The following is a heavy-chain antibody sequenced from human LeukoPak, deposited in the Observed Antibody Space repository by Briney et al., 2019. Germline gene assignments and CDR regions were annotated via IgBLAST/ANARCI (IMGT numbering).Heavy chain of an antibody. CDR2: IYYSGST. J-gene: IGHJ4*02. CDR3: ARVWARGHWQGIDY. V-gene: IGHV4-38-2*02. CDR1: GCSISSGYY. Sequence: SETLSLTCTVSGCSISSGYYWGWIRQPPGKGLEWIGSIYYSGSTYYNPSLKSRVTISVDTSKNQFSLKLSSVTAADTAVYYCARVWARGHWQGIDYWGQGTLVTVSS. D-gene: IGHD3-16*01.